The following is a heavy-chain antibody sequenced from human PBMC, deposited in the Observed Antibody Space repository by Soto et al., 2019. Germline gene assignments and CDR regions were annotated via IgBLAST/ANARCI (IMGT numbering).Heavy chain of an antibody. CDR2: ISYDGSNK. D-gene: IGHD6-19*01. J-gene: IGHJ4*02. CDR1: GFTFSSYG. V-gene: IGHV3-30*18. CDR3: AKDRLAGSGWEFDY. Sequence: GGTLRLSCAASGFTFSSYGMHWVRQAPGKGLEWVEVISYDGSNKYYADSVKGRFTISRDNSKNTLYLQMNSLRAEDTAVYYCAKDRLAGSGWEFDYWGQGTLVTVSS.